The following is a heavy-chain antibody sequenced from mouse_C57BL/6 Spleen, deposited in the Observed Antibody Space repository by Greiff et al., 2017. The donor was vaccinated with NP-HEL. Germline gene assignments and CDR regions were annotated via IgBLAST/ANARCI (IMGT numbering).Heavy chain of an antibody. V-gene: IGHV1-81*01. CDR2: IYPRSGTT. D-gene: IGHD2-3*01. CDR3: ARWDDGYYPYAMDY. CDR1: GYTFTSYG. Sequence: QVQLQQSGAELARPGASVKLSCTASGYTFTSYGISWVKQRTGQGLEWIGEIYPRSGTTYYNEKFKGKATLTADKSSSTAYMELRSLTSEDSAVYFCARWDDGYYPYAMDYWGQGTSVTVSS. J-gene: IGHJ4*01.